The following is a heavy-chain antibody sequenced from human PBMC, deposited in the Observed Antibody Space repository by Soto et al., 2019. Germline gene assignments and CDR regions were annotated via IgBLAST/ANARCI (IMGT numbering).Heavy chain of an antibody. D-gene: IGHD2-15*01. Sequence: SETLSLTCAVYGGSFSGYYWSWIRQPPGKGLEWIGEINHSGSTNYNPSLKSRVTISVDTSKNQFSLKLSSVTAADTAVYYCAGAVEVVTLPFDYWGQGTLVTVS. J-gene: IGHJ4*02. V-gene: IGHV4-34*01. CDR3: AGAVEVVTLPFDY. CDR1: GGSFSGYY. CDR2: INHSGST.